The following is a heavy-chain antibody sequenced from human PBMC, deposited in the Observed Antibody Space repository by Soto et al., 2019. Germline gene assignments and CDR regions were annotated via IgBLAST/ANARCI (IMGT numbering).Heavy chain of an antibody. Sequence: QVQLVESGGGVVQPGRSLRLSCAASGLIFSSYGLHWVRQAPGKGLEWVAVISYDGSSKYYADSVKGRFTISRDNSENTLHLQMNSLRAEDTAMYYCAKGGEYQLLRIYFDYWGQGTPVTVSS. CDR3: AKGGEYQLLRIYFDY. CDR1: GLIFSSYG. J-gene: IGHJ4*02. CDR2: ISYDGSSK. D-gene: IGHD2-2*01. V-gene: IGHV3-30*18.